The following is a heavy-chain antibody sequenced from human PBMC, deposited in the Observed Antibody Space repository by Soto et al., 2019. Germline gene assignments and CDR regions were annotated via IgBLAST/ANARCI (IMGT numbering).Heavy chain of an antibody. J-gene: IGHJ3*02. CDR1: GGSINSGDYH. V-gene: IGHV4-31*03. CDR2: IYYSGTT. CDR3: SRVRGHAFDI. Sequence: QVQLQESGPGLVKPSQTLSLNCSVSGGSINSGDYHWSWIRQHAGQGLEWIGYIYYSGTTYYNPSLKSRISISKDTSKNQFSLGMASVTAADTAVYYCSRVRGHAFDIRGQGTMVTVSS. D-gene: IGHD3-10*01.